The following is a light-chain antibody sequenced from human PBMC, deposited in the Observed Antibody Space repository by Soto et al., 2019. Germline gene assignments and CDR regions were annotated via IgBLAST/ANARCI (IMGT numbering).Light chain of an antibody. CDR2: GAS. CDR1: QSVSSSF. CDR3: QQFVNSRYT. Sequence: EIVLAQSPGTLSLSPGERATLSCRASQSVSSSFLSWYQQKPGQAPRLIIYGASSRATGIPDTFSGSGSGTDFTLTISRLEPEDFAVYYCQQFVNSRYTFGQGTKLEIK. V-gene: IGKV3-20*01. J-gene: IGKJ2*01.